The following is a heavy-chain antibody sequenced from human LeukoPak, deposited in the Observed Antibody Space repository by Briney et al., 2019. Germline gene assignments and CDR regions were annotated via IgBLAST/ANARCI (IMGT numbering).Heavy chain of an antibody. CDR3: ARGYSYGIRNWYFDL. CDR1: GGSISSGYY. V-gene: IGHV4-38-2*02. J-gene: IGHJ2*01. Sequence: SETLSLTCTVSGGSISSGYYWGWIRQPPGKGLEWIGSIYHSGSTYYNPSLKSRVTISVDKSKNQFSLKLSSVTAADTAVYYCARGYSYGIRNWYFDLWGRGTLVTVSS. D-gene: IGHD5-18*01. CDR2: IYHSGST.